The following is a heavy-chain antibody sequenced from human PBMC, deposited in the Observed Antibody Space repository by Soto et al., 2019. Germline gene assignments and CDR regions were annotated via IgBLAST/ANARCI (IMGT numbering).Heavy chain of an antibody. J-gene: IGHJ3*02. CDR1: GYTFTSYD. Sequence: QVQLVQSGAEVKKPGASVKVSCKASGYTFTSYDINWVRQATGQGLEWMGWMNPNSGNTGYAQKFQGRVTMTRNTSISTDYMELSSLRSEDTAVYYCARGVDYDYIWGSYRGAFDIWGQGTMVTVSS. CDR2: MNPNSGNT. V-gene: IGHV1-8*01. CDR3: ARGVDYDYIWGSYRGAFDI. D-gene: IGHD3-16*02.